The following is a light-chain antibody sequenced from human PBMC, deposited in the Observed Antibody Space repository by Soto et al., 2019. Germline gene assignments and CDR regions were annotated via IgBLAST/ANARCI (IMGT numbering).Light chain of an antibody. CDR2: GAN. Sequence: VMTRYPATLSVAPGGRATLSWMASQSISDTLAWYQQKPGQAPRLLIHGANTRATGITARFSGSGSGTEFTLTISSLQSEDFAVYYCQPYNNWPRTVGPGTQVDIK. CDR3: QPYNNWPRT. CDR1: QSISDT. J-gene: IGKJ3*01. V-gene: IGKV3-15*01.